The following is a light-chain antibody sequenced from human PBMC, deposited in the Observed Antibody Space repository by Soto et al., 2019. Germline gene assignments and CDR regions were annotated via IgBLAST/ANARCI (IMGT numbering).Light chain of an antibody. CDR2: GNT. Sequence: QSVLTQPPSVSGAPGQSVTLSCTGSSSNIGAGYDVHWYQQLPGTAPKLLIYGNTNRPSGVPDRFSGSKSGTSASLAISGLQAEDEADYFCQSYDRSLSVVFGGGTKLTVL. CDR3: QSYDRSLSVV. V-gene: IGLV1-40*01. J-gene: IGLJ2*01. CDR1: SSNIGAGYD.